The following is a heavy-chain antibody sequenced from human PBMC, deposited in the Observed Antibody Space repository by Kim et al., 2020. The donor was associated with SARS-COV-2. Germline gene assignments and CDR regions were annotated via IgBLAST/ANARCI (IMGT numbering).Heavy chain of an antibody. CDR3: ARDRPGGGDDAFDI. V-gene: IGHV4-59*01. D-gene: IGHD3-16*01. J-gene: IGHJ3*02. Sequence: NPSLKSRVTISVDTSKNQFSLKLSSVTAADTAVYYCARDRPGGGDDAFDIWGQGTMVTVSS.